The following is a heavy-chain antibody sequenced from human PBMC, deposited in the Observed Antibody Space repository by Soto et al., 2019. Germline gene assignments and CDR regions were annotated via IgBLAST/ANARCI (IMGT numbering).Heavy chain of an antibody. CDR1: GFTFSSYG. J-gene: IGHJ4*02. V-gene: IGHV3-30*18. CDR3: AKVLYSSGWYLFDY. CDR2: ISYDGSNK. Sequence: GGSLRLSCAASGFTFSSYGMHWVRQAPGKGLEWVAVISYDGSNKYYADSVKGRFTISRDNSKNTLYLQMNSLRAEDTAVYYCAKVLYSSGWYLFDYWGQGTLVTVSS. D-gene: IGHD6-19*01.